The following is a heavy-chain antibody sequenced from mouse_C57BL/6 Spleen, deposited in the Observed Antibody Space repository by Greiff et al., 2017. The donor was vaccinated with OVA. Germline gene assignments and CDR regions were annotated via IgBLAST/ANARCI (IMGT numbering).Heavy chain of an antibody. J-gene: IGHJ3*01. CDR2: INPSSGYT. V-gene: IGHV1-4*01. D-gene: IGHD1-1*01. Sequence: QVQLQQSGAELVRPGASVKMSCKASGYTFTSYTMNWVKQRPGQGLEWIGYINPSSGYTKYNQKFKDKATLTSDKSSSTAYMQLSSLTSEDSAVYYCARDYYGSSLFAYWGQGTLVTVSA. CDR1: GYTFTSYT. CDR3: ARDYYGSSLFAY.